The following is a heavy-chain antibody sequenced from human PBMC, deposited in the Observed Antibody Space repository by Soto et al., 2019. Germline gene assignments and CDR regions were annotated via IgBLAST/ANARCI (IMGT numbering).Heavy chain of an antibody. CDR2: IDPSDSYT. V-gene: IGHV5-10-1*01. Sequence: LGASLKISCKGSGYSFTSYWISWVRRMPGKGLEWMGRIDPSDSYTNYSPSFQGHVTISADKSISTAYLQWSSLKASDTAMYYCARGSIAVAGTVMDVWGQGTTVTVSS. CDR3: ARGSIAVAGTVMDV. CDR1: GYSFTSYW. D-gene: IGHD6-19*01. J-gene: IGHJ6*02.